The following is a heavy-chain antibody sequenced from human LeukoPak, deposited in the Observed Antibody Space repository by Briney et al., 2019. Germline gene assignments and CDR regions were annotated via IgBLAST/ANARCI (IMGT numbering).Heavy chain of an antibody. J-gene: IGHJ5*02. CDR1: GFTFSNYA. CDR3: AKDRYSNYGNWFDP. D-gene: IGHD4-11*01. CDR2: ISGSGGST. V-gene: IGHV3-23*01. Sequence: GGSLRLSCAASGFTFSNYAMNWVRQAPGKGLKRVSGISGSGGSTYYADSVKGRFTISRDNSKNTLYLQMISLRAEDTAVYYCAKDRYSNYGNWFDPWGQGTLVTVFS.